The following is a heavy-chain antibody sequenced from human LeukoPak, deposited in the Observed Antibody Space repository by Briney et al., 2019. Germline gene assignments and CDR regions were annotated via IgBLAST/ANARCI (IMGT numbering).Heavy chain of an antibody. D-gene: IGHD1-26*01. CDR2: ISYDGSNK. V-gene: IGHV3-30-3*01. CDR3: ARNREWELQEDYYGMDV. J-gene: IGHJ6*02. Sequence: SGGSLRLCCAASGFTFSSYAMHRVRQAPGKGLEWVAVISYDGSNKYYADSVKRRFTISRDNSKNTLYLQMNSLRAEDTAVYYCARNREWELQEDYYGMDVWGQGTTVTVSS. CDR1: GFTFSSYA.